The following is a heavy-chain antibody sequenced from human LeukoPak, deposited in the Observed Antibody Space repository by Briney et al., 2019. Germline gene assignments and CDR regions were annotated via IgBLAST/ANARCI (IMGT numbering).Heavy chain of an antibody. CDR3: ARDSPRVRGWFDP. CDR1: KYTFGDYY. J-gene: IGHJ5*02. CDR2: ISSNGRTI. V-gene: IGHV3-11*01. Sequence: PGGSLRLSCAASKYTFGDYYMSWVRQAPGKGLEWIAYISSNGRTIYYADSVRGRFTISRDNDKSSMYLLMNSLRVDDTAVYYCARDSPRVRGWFDPWGQGTLVTVSS. D-gene: IGHD3-10*01.